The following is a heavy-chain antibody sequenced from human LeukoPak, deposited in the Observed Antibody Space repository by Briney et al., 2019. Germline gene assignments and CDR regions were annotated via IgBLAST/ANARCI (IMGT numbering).Heavy chain of an antibody. J-gene: IGHJ3*02. V-gene: IGHV1-2*02. CDR3: ARTYYYGSGSYYRI. CDR1: GYTFTGYY. CDR2: INPNSGGT. D-gene: IGHD3-10*01. Sequence: ASVKVSCKASGYTFTGYYMHWVRQAPGQGLEWMGWINPNSGGTNYAQKFQGRVTMTRDTSISTAYTELSRLRSDDTAVYYCARTYYYGSGSYYRIWGQGTMVTVSS.